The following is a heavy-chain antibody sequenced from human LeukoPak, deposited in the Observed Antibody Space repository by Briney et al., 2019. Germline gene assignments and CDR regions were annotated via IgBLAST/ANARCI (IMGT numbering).Heavy chain of an antibody. D-gene: IGHD3-22*01. Sequence: ASVKVSCKASGYTFTGYYMHWVRQAPGQGLEWMGRINPNSGGTNYAQKFQGRVTMTRDTSISTAYMELSRLRSDDTAVYYCARAVVYYDSSGYYFDYRGQGTLVTVSS. CDR3: ARAVVYYDSSGYYFDY. J-gene: IGHJ4*02. CDR1: GYTFTGYY. CDR2: INPNSGGT. V-gene: IGHV1-2*06.